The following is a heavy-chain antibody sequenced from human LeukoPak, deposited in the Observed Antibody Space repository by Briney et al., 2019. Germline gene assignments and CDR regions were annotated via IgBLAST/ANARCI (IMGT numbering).Heavy chain of an antibody. V-gene: IGHV4-61*02. J-gene: IGHJ3*02. Sequence: PSETLSLTCTVSGDSISSGDYYWSWIRQPAGKGLEWIGRISSSGSTNYNPSLKSRVTISVDTSKNQFSLKLSSVTAADTAVYFCARGPYSYDSSCAFDIWGRGTMVTVSS. CDR1: GDSISSGDYY. D-gene: IGHD3-22*01. CDR2: ISSSGST. CDR3: ARGPYSYDSSCAFDI.